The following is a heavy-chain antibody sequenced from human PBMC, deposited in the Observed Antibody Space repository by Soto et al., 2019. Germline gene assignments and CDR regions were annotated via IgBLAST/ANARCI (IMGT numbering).Heavy chain of an antibody. Sequence: QITFKESGPTLVKPKQTLALTCTFSGLSVTSDGLGVGWIRQPPGKALEWLAVIFWDDDTRYSQSLESRLSIARDTSKDQGAQTLTNMESVDTATYYCAPLSDGDNTFWGQGTRVTVSS. CDR1: GLSVTSDGLG. CDR2: IFWDDDT. CDR3: APLSDGDNTF. D-gene: IGHD4-17*01. V-gene: IGHV2-5*02. J-gene: IGHJ4*02.